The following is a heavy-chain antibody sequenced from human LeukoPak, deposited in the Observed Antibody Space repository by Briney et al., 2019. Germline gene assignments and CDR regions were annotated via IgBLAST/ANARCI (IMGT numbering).Heavy chain of an antibody. CDR1: GGSISSGGYY. J-gene: IGHJ3*02. CDR3: AREGRGSAGYAFDI. V-gene: IGHV4-31*03. CDR2: IYYSGST. D-gene: IGHD1-1*01. Sequence: PSETLSLTCTVSGGSISSGGYYWSWIRQHPVKGLEWIGYIYYSGSTYYNPSLKSRVTISVDTSKNQFSVKLSSVTAADTAVYYCAREGRGSAGYAFDIWGQGTMVTVSS.